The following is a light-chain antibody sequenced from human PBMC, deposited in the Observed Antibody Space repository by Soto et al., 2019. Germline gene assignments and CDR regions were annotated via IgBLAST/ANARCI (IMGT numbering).Light chain of an antibody. CDR3: QSYDSSLSGWV. CDR1: SSNIGAGYD. CDR2: GNS. J-gene: IGLJ3*02. Sequence: QSVPTQPPSVSGAPGQRVTISCTGSSSNIGAGYDVHWSQQLPGTAPKLLIYGNSNRPSGVPDRFSGSKSGTSASLAITGLQAEDEADYYCQSYDSSLSGWVFGGGTKLTVL. V-gene: IGLV1-40*01.